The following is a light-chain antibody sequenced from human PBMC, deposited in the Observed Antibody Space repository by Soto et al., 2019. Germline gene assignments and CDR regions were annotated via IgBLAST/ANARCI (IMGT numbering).Light chain of an antibody. CDR3: QVWESGRGV. CDR1: NIGGKS. V-gene: IGLV3-21*02. CDR2: DDS. J-gene: IGLJ1*01. Sequence: LTQPPSVSVAPGQTARITCGGNNIGGKSVHWYQQKPGQAPVLVVYDDSDRPSGIPERFSGSNSVNTATLTISRVAAGDEADYYCQVWESGRGVFGTGTKATVL.